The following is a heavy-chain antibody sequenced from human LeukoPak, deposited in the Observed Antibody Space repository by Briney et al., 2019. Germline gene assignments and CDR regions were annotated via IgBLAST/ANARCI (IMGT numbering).Heavy chain of an antibody. CDR2: IYHSGST. V-gene: IGHV4-38-2*02. CDR1: GYSISSGYY. D-gene: IGHD6-13*01. Sequence: PSETLSLTCTVSGYSISSGYYWGWIRQPPGKGLEWIGSIYHSGSTYYNPSLKSRVTMSVDTSKNQFSLKLSSVTAADTAVYYCARHQIPAAGTEVRLYYYYGMDVWGQGTTVTVSS. CDR3: ARHQIPAAGTEVRLYYYYGMDV. J-gene: IGHJ6*02.